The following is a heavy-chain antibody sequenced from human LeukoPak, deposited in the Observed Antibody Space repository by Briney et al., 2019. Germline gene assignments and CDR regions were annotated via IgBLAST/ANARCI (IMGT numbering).Heavy chain of an antibody. CDR3: ARDGYCSSTSCSDHGAFDI. Sequence: ASVKVSCKASGGTFSSYAISWVRQAPGQGLEWMGGIIPIFGTANYAQKFQGRVTITTDESTSTAYMELSSLRSEDTAVYYCARDGYCSSTSCSDHGAFDIWGQGIMVTVSS. J-gene: IGHJ3*02. V-gene: IGHV1-69*05. D-gene: IGHD2-2*03. CDR2: IIPIFGTA. CDR1: GGTFSSYA.